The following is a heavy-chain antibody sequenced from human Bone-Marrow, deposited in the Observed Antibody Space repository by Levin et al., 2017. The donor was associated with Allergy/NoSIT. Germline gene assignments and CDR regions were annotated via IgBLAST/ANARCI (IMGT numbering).Heavy chain of an antibody. CDR3: ASLDPYYDILTGYYNSRPSDAFDI. J-gene: IGHJ3*02. D-gene: IGHD3-9*01. Sequence: GGSLRLSCAASGFTFSSYAMHWVRQAPGKGLEWVAVISYDGSNKYYADSVKGRFTISRDNSKNTLYLQMNSLRAEDTAVYYCASLDPYYDILTGYYNSRPSDAFDIWGQGTMVTVSS. V-gene: IGHV3-30-3*01. CDR2: ISYDGSNK. CDR1: GFTFSSYA.